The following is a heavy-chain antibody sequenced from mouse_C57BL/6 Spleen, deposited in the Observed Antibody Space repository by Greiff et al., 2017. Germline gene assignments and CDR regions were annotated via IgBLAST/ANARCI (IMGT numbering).Heavy chain of an antibody. Sequence: EVKVEESGGGLVQPGESLKLSCESNEYEFPSHDMSWVRKTPEKRLELVAAINSDGGSTYYPDTMERRFIISRDNTKKTLYLQMSSLRSEDTALYYCARSGGGFPYWYFDVWGTGTTVTVSS. V-gene: IGHV5-2*03. CDR1: EYEFPSHD. D-gene: IGHD1-3*01. CDR2: INSDGGST. J-gene: IGHJ1*03. CDR3: ARSGGGFPYWYFDV.